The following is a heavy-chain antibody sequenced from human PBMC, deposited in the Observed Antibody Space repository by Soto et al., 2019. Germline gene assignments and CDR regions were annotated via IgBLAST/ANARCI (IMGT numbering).Heavy chain of an antibody. J-gene: IGHJ4*02. V-gene: IGHV4-4*02. D-gene: IGHD1-26*01. CDR3: ARGPPIVGNTTPLDS. CDR2: IYHAGST. CDR1: GGSITNSNW. Sequence: QVQLQESGPRLVKPSGTLSLTCSVSGGSITNSNWWTWVRLPPAKGLEWIGDIYHAGSTKYNPSLERRFTISVDTSKNQFALTLTSVTAADTAVYFCARGPPIVGNTTPLDSWGLGTLVTVSS.